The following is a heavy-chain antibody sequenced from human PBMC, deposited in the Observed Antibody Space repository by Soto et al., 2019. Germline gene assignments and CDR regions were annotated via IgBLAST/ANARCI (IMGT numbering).Heavy chain of an antibody. CDR3: AKAYAVPAATASFDF. CDR1: GFTFSSYG. Sequence: QVQLVESGGGLVQPGRSLRVSCAASGFTFSSYGMHWVRQSPGKVLEWVAVISYDGNNKYYTDSVKGRFSVSRYNSKNTLLLQMDSLRAEDTALYYCAKAYAVPAATASFDFWGQGTLVTVSS. J-gene: IGHJ4*02. CDR2: ISYDGNNK. D-gene: IGHD2-2*01. V-gene: IGHV3-30*18.